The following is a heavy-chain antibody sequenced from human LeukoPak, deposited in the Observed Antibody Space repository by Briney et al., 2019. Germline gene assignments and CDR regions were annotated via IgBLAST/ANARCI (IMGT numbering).Heavy chain of an antibody. CDR2: IYHSGST. CDR1: GGSISSSNW. CDR3: ARGWGPAYCGGDCHRHFDY. Sequence: PSGTLSLTCAVSGGSISSSNWWSWVRQPPGKGLEWIGEIYHSGSTNYNPSLKSRVTISVDKSKNQFSLKLSSMTAADTAVYYCARGWGPAYCGGDCHRHFDYWGQGTLVTVSS. J-gene: IGHJ4*02. V-gene: IGHV4-4*02. D-gene: IGHD2-21*02.